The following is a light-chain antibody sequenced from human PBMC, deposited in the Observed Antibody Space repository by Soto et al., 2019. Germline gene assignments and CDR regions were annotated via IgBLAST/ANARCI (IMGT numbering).Light chain of an antibody. J-gene: IGKJ1*01. V-gene: IGKV1-5*01. CDR2: DAS. Sequence: DIQMTQSPSTLSASVGDRVTITCRASQSISSWLAWYQQKPGKAPKLLTYDASSLESGVPSRFSGSGSGTEFTLTITSLQPDDFATYYCQQYNSYPWTFGQGTKVDNK. CDR3: QQYNSYPWT. CDR1: QSISSW.